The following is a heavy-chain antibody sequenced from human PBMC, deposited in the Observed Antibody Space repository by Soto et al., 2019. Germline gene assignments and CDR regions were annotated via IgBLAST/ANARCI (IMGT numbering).Heavy chain of an antibody. Sequence: QVQLQESGPGLVKPSGTLSLTCAVSGGSISSSNWWSWVRQPPGEGLEWIGGIYHSGSTNYNPSLKSRVTISVDKSMNQFALKLSSVTAADTAVYYCARGHNNQNYFDYWGQGTLVTVSS. CDR3: ARGHNNQNYFDY. CDR1: GGSISSSNW. D-gene: IGHD1-20*01. V-gene: IGHV4-4*02. J-gene: IGHJ4*02. CDR2: IYHSGST.